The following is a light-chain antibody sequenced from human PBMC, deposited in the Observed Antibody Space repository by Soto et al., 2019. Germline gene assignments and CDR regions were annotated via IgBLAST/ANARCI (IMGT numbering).Light chain of an antibody. CDR1: QGISSY. V-gene: IGKV1-8*01. CDR2: AAS. J-gene: IGKJ1*01. CDR3: QQYYSYPRT. Sequence: AIRMTQSPSSLSASTGDRVTITCRASQGISSYLAWYQQKPGKAPKLLIYAASTLQSGVPSRFSGSGSGTGFTLTISCLQSEDFATYYCQQYYSYPRTFGQGTKVEIK.